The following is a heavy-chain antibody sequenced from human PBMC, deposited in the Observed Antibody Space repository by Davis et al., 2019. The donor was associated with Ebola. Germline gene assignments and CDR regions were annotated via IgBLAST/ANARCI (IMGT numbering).Heavy chain of an antibody. V-gene: IGHV5-51*01. J-gene: IGHJ3*01. Sequence: GESLKISCKGSGYSFTSYWIGWVRQMPGKGLEWMGIIYPGDSDTRYSPSFQGHVTISADKSISTAYLQWSSLKASDTAMYYCARGPTVVIAAATADAFDVWGQGTMVAVSS. CDR3: ARGPTVVIAAATADAFDV. D-gene: IGHD2-15*01. CDR2: IYPGDSDT. CDR1: GYSFTSYW.